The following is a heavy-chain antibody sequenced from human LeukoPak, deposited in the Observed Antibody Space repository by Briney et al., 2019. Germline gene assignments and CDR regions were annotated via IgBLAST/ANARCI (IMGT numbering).Heavy chain of an antibody. CDR1: GGSISSYY. Sequence: SETLSLTCTVSGGSISSYYWSWIRQPPGKGLEWIGYIYYSGSTNYNPSLKSRVTISVDTSKNHFSLMLSSVTAADTAVYNCARLFVAAGIDYWGQGTLVTVSS. CDR3: ARLFVAAGIDY. CDR2: IYYSGST. V-gene: IGHV4-59*08. J-gene: IGHJ4*02. D-gene: IGHD6-13*01.